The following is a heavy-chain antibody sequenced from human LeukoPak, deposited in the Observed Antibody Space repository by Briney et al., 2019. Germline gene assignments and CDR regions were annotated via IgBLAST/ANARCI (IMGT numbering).Heavy chain of an antibody. D-gene: IGHD6-13*01. V-gene: IGHV3-21*01. CDR2: ISSSSSYI. CDR1: GFTFSSYS. Sequence: GGSLRLSCAASGFTFSSYSMNWVRQAPGKGLEWVSSISSSSSYIYYADSVKGRFTISRDNAKNSLYLQMNSLRAEDTAVYYCARKSAAGTSLGYWGQGTLVTVSS. J-gene: IGHJ4*02. CDR3: ARKSAAGTSLGY.